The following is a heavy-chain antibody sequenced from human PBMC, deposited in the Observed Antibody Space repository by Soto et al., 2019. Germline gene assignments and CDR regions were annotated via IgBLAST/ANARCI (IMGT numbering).Heavy chain of an antibody. CDR3: ARRVWSNYHMDV. CDR1: GGSISSSNYY. CDR2: IYYSGNT. Sequence: QLQLQESGPGLVKPSETLSLTCTVSGGSISSSNYYWAWIRQPPGKGLEWIGSIYYSGNTYYNPSLKRRVTISVDTSKNQCSLNLSSLTVADVAVYYCARRVWSNYHMDVWGQGTMVTVSS. J-gene: IGHJ6*03. V-gene: IGHV4-39*01. D-gene: IGHD2-21*01.